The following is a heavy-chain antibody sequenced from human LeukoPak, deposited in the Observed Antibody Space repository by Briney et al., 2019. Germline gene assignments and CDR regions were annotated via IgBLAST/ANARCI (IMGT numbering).Heavy chain of an antibody. J-gene: IGHJ3*02. Sequence: ASVKVSCKASGYTFTGYYMLWVRQAPGQGLEWMGWINPNSGGTNYAQKFQGRVTMTRDTSISTAYMELSRLRSDDTAVYYCARVVGSHQRWGAFDIWGQGTMVTVSS. CDR1: GYTFTGYY. CDR2: INPNSGGT. D-gene: IGHD4-23*01. V-gene: IGHV1-2*02. CDR3: ARVVGSHQRWGAFDI.